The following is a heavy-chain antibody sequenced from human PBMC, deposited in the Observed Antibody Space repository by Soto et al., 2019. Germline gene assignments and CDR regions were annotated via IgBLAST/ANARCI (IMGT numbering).Heavy chain of an antibody. V-gene: IGHV4-59*01. CDR3: ARGWGTAMVTFYYYGMDV. J-gene: IGHJ6*02. CDR2: IYYSGST. CDR1: GGSISSYY. Sequence: SETLSLTCTVSGGSISSYYWGWIRQPPGKGLEWIGYIYYSGSTNYNPSLKSRVTISVDTSKNQFSLKLSSVTAADTAVYYCARGWGTAMVTFYYYGMDVWGQGTTVTVSS. D-gene: IGHD5-18*01.